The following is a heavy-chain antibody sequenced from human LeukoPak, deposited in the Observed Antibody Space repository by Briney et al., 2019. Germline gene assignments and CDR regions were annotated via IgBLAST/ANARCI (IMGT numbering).Heavy chain of an antibody. D-gene: IGHD2-2*01. J-gene: IGHJ4*02. Sequence: GGSLRLSCGGSGFTFKSFSMHWVRQAPGKGLEWVAFIRYDGSNKYYADSVKGRFTISRDNSKNTLYLQMNSLRAEDMAVYYCAKDRWGRYQLLLGYWGQGTLVTVSS. CDR1: GFTFKSFS. V-gene: IGHV3-30*02. CDR3: AKDRWGRYQLLLGY. CDR2: IRYDGSNK.